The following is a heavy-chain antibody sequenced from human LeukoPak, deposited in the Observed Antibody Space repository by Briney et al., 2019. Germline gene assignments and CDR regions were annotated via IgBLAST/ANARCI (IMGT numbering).Heavy chain of an antibody. J-gene: IGHJ4*03. CDR2: MYYGGTT. D-gene: IGHD1-26*01. CDR3: AAGKFSGYYDY. Sequence: SETLSLTCTVSGGSLGSSTNYGGWVRQTPGKGREWIGSMYYGGTTYYNPSIKSRVTLYADTYKNQISLRLKSVTAADSAVYFCAAGKFSGYYDYWGQGTLVTVSS. V-gene: IGHV4-39*01. CDR1: GGSLGSSTNY.